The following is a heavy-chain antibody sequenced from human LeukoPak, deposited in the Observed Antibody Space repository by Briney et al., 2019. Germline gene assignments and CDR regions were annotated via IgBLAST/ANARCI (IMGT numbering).Heavy chain of an antibody. CDR3: ARTFITVIRGEYYYGTDV. CDR2: IYYSGST. D-gene: IGHD3-10*01. J-gene: IGHJ6*02. V-gene: IGHV4-30-4*01. Sequence: SETLSLTCSVSGGSISSGDYFWSWFRQPPGKGLEWIGYIYYSGSTYYNPSLKSRLTISVDTSRTQFSLKLSSVTAAGTAVYYCARTFITVIRGEYYYGTDVWGQGTTVTVSS. CDR1: GGSISSGDYF.